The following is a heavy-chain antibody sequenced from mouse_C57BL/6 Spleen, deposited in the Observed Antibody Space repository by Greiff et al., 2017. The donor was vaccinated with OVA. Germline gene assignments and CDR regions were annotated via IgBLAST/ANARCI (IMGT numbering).Heavy chain of an antibody. CDR3: ARGNWDEFAY. Sequence: VQLQQSGPELAKPGASVKISCKASGYTFTDYYMNWVKQSHGKSLEWIGDINPNNGGTSYNQKFKGKATLTVDKSSSTAYMELRSLTSEDSAVYYCARGNWDEFAYWGQGTLVTVSA. CDR1: GYTFTDYY. J-gene: IGHJ3*01. D-gene: IGHD4-1*01. V-gene: IGHV1-26*01. CDR2: INPNNGGT.